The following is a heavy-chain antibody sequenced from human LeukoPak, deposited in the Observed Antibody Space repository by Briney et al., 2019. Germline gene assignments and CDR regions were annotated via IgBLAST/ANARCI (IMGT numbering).Heavy chain of an antibody. CDR1: GGSSSSGGYY. D-gene: IGHD3-22*01. V-gene: IGHV4-31*03. Sequence: KPSETLSLACTVSGGSSSSGGYYWSWIRQHPGKGLEWIGYIYYSGNAYYNPSLKSRVTISVDTSKNQFSLKLSSVTAADTAVYYCARAGYDSSGYSTYYFDYWGQGTLVTVSS. CDR3: ARAGYDSSGYSTYYFDY. J-gene: IGHJ4*02. CDR2: IYYSGNA.